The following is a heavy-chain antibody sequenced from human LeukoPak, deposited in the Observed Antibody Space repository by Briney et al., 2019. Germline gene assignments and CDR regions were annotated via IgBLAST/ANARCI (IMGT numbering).Heavy chain of an antibody. D-gene: IGHD2-2*02. J-gene: IGHJ4*02. CDR2: IYDSGST. V-gene: IGHV4-59*02. CDR1: GGSVSTYY. Sequence: SETLSLTCTVSGGSVSTYYWSWIRQPPGKGLEWIGYIYDSGSTNYNPSLKSRVTISEDTSKRQFSLKLRSVSAADTAVYYCARVVGRYCSSTSCYIDYWGQGTLVTVSS. CDR3: ARVVGRYCSSTSCYIDY.